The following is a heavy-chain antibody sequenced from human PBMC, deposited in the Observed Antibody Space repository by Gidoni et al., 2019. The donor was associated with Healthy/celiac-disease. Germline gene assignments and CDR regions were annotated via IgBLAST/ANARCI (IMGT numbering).Heavy chain of an antibody. Sequence: EVQLVESGGGLVQPGRSLRLSCTASGFTFGDSAMSWVRQAPGKGLEWVGLIRSKAYGGTTEYAASVKGRVTISRDDSKSIAYLQMNSLKTEDTAVYYCTSRLRWPVGADNWFDPWGQGTLVTVSS. CDR1: GFTFGDSA. D-gene: IGHD4-17*01. V-gene: IGHV3-49*04. CDR3: TSRLRWPVGADNWFDP. CDR2: IRSKAYGGTT. J-gene: IGHJ5*02.